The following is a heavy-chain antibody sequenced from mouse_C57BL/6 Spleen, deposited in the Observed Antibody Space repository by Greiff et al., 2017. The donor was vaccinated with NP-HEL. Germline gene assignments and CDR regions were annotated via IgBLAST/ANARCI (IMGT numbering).Heavy chain of an antibody. D-gene: IGHD4-1*01. J-gene: IGHJ2*01. V-gene: IGHV1-59*01. Sequence: QVHVKQPGAELVRPGTSVKLSCKASGYTFTSYWMHWVKQRPGQGLEWIGVIDPSDSYTNYNQKFKGKATLTVDTSSSTAYMQLSSLTSEDSAVYYCARRGKLVYFDYWGQGTTLTVSS. CDR3: ARRGKLVYFDY. CDR1: GYTFTSYW. CDR2: IDPSDSYT.